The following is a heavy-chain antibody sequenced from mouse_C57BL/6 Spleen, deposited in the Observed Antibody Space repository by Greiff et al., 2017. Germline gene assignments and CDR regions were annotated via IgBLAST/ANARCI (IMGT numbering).Heavy chain of an antibody. Sequence: VQLQQSGAELARPGASVKMSCKASGYTFTSYTMHWVKQRPGQGLEWIGYINPSSGYTKYNQKFKDKATLTADKSSSTAYMQLSSLTSEDSAVYYCARVFSNYEGGYYFDYWGQGTTLTVSS. CDR1: GYTFTSYT. V-gene: IGHV1-4*01. CDR3: ARVFSNYEGGYYFDY. D-gene: IGHD2-5*01. J-gene: IGHJ2*01. CDR2: INPSSGYT.